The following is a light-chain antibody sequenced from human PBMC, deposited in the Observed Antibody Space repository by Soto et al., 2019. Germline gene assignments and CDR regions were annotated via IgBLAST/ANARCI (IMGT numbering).Light chain of an antibody. Sequence: SVLTQPASVSGSPGQSITISCTGTSSDVGGYNYVSWYQQHPGKAPKLMIYEVSNRPSGVSNRFSGSKSGNTASLTISGLQAEDEGDYFCSSYGSTSTRYVFGTGTKLTVL. CDR1: SSDVGGYNY. CDR3: SSYGSTSTRYV. CDR2: EVS. V-gene: IGLV2-14*01. J-gene: IGLJ1*01.